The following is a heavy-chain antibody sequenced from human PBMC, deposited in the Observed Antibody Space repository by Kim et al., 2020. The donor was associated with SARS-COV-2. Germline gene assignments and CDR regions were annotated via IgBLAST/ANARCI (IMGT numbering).Heavy chain of an antibody. D-gene: IGHD3-22*01. CDR2: IKQDGSEK. Sequence: GGSLRLSCAASGFTFSSYWMSWVRQAPGKGLEWVANIKQDGSEKYYVDSVKGRFTISRDNAKNSLYLQMNSLRAEDTAVYYCARVVRVVITHYYYYGMDVWGQGTTVTVSS. V-gene: IGHV3-7*03. CDR1: GFTFSSYW. J-gene: IGHJ6*02. CDR3: ARVVRVVITHYYYYGMDV.